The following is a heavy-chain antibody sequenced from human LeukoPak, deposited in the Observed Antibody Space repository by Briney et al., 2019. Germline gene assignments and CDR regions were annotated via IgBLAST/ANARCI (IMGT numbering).Heavy chain of an antibody. CDR1: GGSISSYY. CDR2: IYYSGST. D-gene: IGHD2-21*02. J-gene: IGHJ4*02. V-gene: IGHV4-59*08. CDR3: ARHKYCGGDCHVDY. Sequence: PSETLSLTCTVSGGSISSYYWSWIRQPPGKGLEWIGYIYYSGSTNYNPSLKSRVTISVDTSKNQFPLKLSSVTAADTAVYYCARHKYCGGDCHVDYWGQGTLVTVSS.